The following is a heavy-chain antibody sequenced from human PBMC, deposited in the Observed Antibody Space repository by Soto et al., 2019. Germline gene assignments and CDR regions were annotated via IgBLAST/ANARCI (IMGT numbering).Heavy chain of an antibody. D-gene: IGHD3-10*01. V-gene: IGHV1-69*13. CDR2: IIPIFGTA. Sequence: SVKVSCKASGGTFSSYAISWVRQAPGQGLEWMGGIIPIFGTANYAQKFQGRVTITADESTSTAYMELSSLRSEDTAVYYCARRGVLLSDAFDIWGQGTMVTVSS. CDR3: ARRGVLLSDAFDI. J-gene: IGHJ3*02. CDR1: GGTFSSYA.